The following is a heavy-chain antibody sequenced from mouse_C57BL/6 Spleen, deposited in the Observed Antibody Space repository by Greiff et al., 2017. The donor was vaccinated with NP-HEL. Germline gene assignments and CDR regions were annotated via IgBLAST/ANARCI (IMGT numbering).Heavy chain of an antibody. CDR1: GYTFTSYW. J-gene: IGHJ2*01. D-gene: IGHD1-1*01. V-gene: IGHV1-64*01. Sequence: QVQLQQPGAELVKPGASVKLSCKASGYTFTSYWMHWVKQRPGQGLEWIGMIHPNSGSTNYNEKFKSKATLTVDKSSSTAYMQLSSLTSEDAAVYYCARSITTVVENYWGQGTTLTVSS. CDR3: ARSITTVVENY. CDR2: IHPNSGST.